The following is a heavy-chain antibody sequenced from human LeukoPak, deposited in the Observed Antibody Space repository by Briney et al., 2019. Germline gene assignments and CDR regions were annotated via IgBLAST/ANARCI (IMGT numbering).Heavy chain of an antibody. CDR2: IRDKPNAYTT. J-gene: IGHJ4*02. CDR1: GFIFSDHY. Sequence: GGSLRLSCAASGFIFSDHYMDWVRQAPGKGLEWVGRIRDKPNAYTTEYAVSVKGRFTISRDDSKCSLYLQMNSLKTEDTAVYYCARDMGLGVAANYWGQGTLVTVSS. CDR3: ARDMGLGVAANY. V-gene: IGHV3-72*01. D-gene: IGHD2-15*01.